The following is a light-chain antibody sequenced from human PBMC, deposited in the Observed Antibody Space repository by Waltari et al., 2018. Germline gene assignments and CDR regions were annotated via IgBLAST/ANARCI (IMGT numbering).Light chain of an antibody. V-gene: IGLV3-19*01. CDR2: GKA. J-gene: IGLJ2*01. CDR1: SLRTPY. Sequence: SSELTQDPAVSVALGQTIRITCQGDSLRTPYASWYQVKPGQAPVLVMFGKAKRPSGVPDRFSGDTSETTSSLTITGAQAEDEADYYCSSRNGRASQVVFAGGTKVTVL. CDR3: SSRNGRASQVV.